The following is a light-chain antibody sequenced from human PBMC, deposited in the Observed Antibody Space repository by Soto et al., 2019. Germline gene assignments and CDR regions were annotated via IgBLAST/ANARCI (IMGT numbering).Light chain of an antibody. CDR1: QDISTY. V-gene: IGKV1-9*01. CDR2: ATY. CDR3: QHLSPYPLLT. J-gene: IGKJ4*01. Sequence: QLTQSPSSLSASVGDRVTITCRASQDISTYLAWYQQKPGKAPTLLIYATYTLQSGVPSRFSGGGFGTDFTLTINSLQPEDFATYYCQHLSPYPLLTFGVGTKVEI.